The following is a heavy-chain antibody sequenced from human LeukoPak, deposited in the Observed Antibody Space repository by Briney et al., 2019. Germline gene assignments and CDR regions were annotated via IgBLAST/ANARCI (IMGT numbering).Heavy chain of an antibody. Sequence: SETLSLICTVSGGSINSYYWSWIRQPPGKGLEWIAYISYSGSSNYNPSLKSRVTISVDTPRNQCSLNLSSVTAADTAVYYCARSMTTGNAFDIWGQGTLVTVSS. V-gene: IGHV4-59*08. CDR2: ISYSGSS. CDR3: ARSMTTGNAFDI. J-gene: IGHJ3*02. CDR1: GGSINSYY. D-gene: IGHD4-17*01.